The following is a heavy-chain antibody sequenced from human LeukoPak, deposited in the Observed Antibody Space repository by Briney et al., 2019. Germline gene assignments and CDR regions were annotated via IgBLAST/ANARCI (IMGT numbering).Heavy chain of an antibody. Sequence: ASVKVSCKASGYTFTGYYMHWVRQAPGQGLEWMGWINPNSGGTNYAQKLQGRVTMATDTSTSTAYMELRSLRSDDTAVYYCARDGGESGSYWELGGYWGQGTLVTVSS. D-gene: IGHD1-26*01. CDR1: GYTFTGYY. CDR3: ARDGGESGSYWELGGY. J-gene: IGHJ4*02. V-gene: IGHV1-2*02. CDR2: INPNSGGT.